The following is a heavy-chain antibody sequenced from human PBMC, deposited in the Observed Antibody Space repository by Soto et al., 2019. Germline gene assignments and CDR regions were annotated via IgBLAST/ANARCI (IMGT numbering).Heavy chain of an antibody. CDR3: AKAIDRGYDYGVMDV. D-gene: IGHD3-22*01. Sequence: PGGSLRLCCTASGFTFDDDAMHWVRQAPGKGRGWVSGISGNSGSTYYADSVKGRFTISRDNSKNTLYLLMNSLSAEDTAVSFCAKAIDRGYDYGVMDVWGQGTAITV. CDR1: GFTFDDDA. J-gene: IGHJ6*02. CDR2: ISGNSGST. V-gene: IGHV3-23*01.